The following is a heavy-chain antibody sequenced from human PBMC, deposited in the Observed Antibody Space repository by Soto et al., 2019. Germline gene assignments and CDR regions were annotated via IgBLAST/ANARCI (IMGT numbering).Heavy chain of an antibody. D-gene: IGHD3-22*01. Sequence: GGSLRLSCAASGFTFSSYSMNWVRQAPGKGLEWVSSISSSSSYIYYADSVKGRFTISRDNAKNSLYLQMNSLRAEDTAVYYCARSLSFSYYYDSSGFDYWGQGTLVTVSS. V-gene: IGHV3-21*01. CDR2: ISSSSSYI. CDR3: ARSLSFSYYYDSSGFDY. CDR1: GFTFSSYS. J-gene: IGHJ4*02.